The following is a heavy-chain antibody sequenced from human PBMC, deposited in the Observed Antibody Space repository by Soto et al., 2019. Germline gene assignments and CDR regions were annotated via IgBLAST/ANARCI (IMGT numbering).Heavy chain of an antibody. Sequence: SESLSLTCTVSGASISGFYWSWIRKSAGKGLEWIGRIYATGTTDYNPSLKSRVMMSVDTSKKQFSLKLRSVTAADTAVYYCVRDGTKTLRDWFDPWGQGISVTVSS. CDR3: VRDGTKTLRDWFDP. CDR2: IYATGTT. J-gene: IGHJ5*02. D-gene: IGHD1-1*01. CDR1: GASISGFY. V-gene: IGHV4-4*07.